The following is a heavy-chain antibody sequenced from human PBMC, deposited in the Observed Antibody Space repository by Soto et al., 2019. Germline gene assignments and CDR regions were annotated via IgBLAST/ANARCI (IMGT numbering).Heavy chain of an antibody. CDR1: GYTFTSYG. CDR2: ISAYNGNT. D-gene: IGHD3-22*01. V-gene: IGHV1-18*04. J-gene: IGHJ4*02. CDR3: ARVPNYYDSSGYCSDY. Sequence: ASVKVSCKASGYTFTSYGISWVRQAPGQGLEWMGWISAYNGNTNYAQKLQGRVTMTTDTSTSTAYMELRSLRSDDTAVYYCARVPNYYDSSGYCSDYWGQGTLVTVSS.